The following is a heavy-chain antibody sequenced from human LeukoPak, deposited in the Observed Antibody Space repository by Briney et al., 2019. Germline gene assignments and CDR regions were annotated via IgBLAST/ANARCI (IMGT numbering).Heavy chain of an antibody. J-gene: IGHJ4*02. V-gene: IGHV1-2*02. CDR1: GYTFTGYY. CDR3: ARDVEEESYYYDGSGYSNDY. CDR2: INPNSGGT. Sequence: GASVKVSCKASGYTFTGYYMHWVRQAPGQGLEWMGWINPNSGGTNYAQKFQGRVTMTRDTSISTAYMELSRLRSDDTAVYYCARDVEEESYYYDGSGYSNDYWGQGTLVTVSS. D-gene: IGHD3-22*01.